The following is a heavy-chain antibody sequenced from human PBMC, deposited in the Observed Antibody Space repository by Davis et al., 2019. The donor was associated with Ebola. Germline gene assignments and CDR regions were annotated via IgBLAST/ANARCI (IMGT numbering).Heavy chain of an antibody. Sequence: SETLSLTCAVYGGPFSGYYWSWIRQPPGKGLEWIGEINHSGSTNYNPSLKSRVTISVDTSKNQFSLKLSSVTAADTAVYYCARGLKPYSSSPLGYWGQGTLVTVSS. CDR1: GGPFSGYY. D-gene: IGHD6-6*01. CDR3: ARGLKPYSSSPLGY. V-gene: IGHV4-34*01. CDR2: INHSGST. J-gene: IGHJ4*02.